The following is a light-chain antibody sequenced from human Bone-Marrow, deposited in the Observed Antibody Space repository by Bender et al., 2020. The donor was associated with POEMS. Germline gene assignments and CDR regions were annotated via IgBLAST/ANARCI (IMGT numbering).Light chain of an antibody. V-gene: IGLV1-44*01. Sequence: QSVLTQPPSASGTPGQRVTISCSGSSSNIGTNPVNWYQQLPETAPKLLIYINNHRPSGVPDRFSGSKSGNTASLTISGIKAEDEDDYYCCSYAGTNTWLFGGGTHLTVL. J-gene: IGLJ3*02. CDR2: INN. CDR3: CSYAGTNTWL. CDR1: SSNIGTNP.